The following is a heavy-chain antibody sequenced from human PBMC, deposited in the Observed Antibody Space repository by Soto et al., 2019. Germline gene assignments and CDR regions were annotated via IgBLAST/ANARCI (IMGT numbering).Heavy chain of an antibody. CDR1: GYSISSGYY. Sequence: PSETLSLTCAVSGYSISSGYYWGWIRQPPGKGLEWIGSIYHSGSTYYNPSLKSRVTISVDTSKNQFSLKLSSVTAADTAVYYCAREINAYYYGSGRPNDYWGQGTLVTVS. CDR2: IYHSGST. V-gene: IGHV4-38-2*02. J-gene: IGHJ4*02. CDR3: AREINAYYYGSGRPNDY. D-gene: IGHD3-10*01.